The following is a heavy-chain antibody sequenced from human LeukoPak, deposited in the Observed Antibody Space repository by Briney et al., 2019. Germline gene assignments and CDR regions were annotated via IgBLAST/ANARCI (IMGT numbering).Heavy chain of an antibody. CDR1: RFTFSSYW. CDR2: INQDGSDK. V-gene: IGHV3-7*01. Sequence: HPGGSLRLSCAASRFTFSSYWMNWVRQAPGKGLEWVASINQDGSDKYYVESVKGRFTISRDNAKNSLYLQMNSLRAEDTAVYYCARDRCSSTSCSLHGAQDFDYWGQGTLVTVSS. J-gene: IGHJ4*02. D-gene: IGHD2-2*01. CDR3: ARDRCSSTSCSLHGAQDFDY.